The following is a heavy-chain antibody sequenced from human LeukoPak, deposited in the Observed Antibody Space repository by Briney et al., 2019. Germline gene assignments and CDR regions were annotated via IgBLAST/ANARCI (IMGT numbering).Heavy chain of an antibody. CDR3: ARANRPSDLLTGSCDY. J-gene: IGHJ4*01. CDR1: GFTFSSYA. D-gene: IGHD3-9*01. CDR2: IWSSSGNT. Sequence: GGSLRLSCAPSGFTFSSYAMSWVRQAPGKGLEWVSAIWSSSGNTYYADSVKGRFTISRDNSKNTLYLQMGSLRAEDMAVYYCARANRPSDLLTGSCDYWGHRTLVTVSP. V-gene: IGHV3-23*01.